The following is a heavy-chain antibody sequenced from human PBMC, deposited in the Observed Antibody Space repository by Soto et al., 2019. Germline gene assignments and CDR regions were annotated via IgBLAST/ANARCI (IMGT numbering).Heavy chain of an antibody. J-gene: IGHJ3*01. CDR3: ASGNNYCDSGYGAFDL. V-gene: IGHV1-8*01. Sequence: QVQLVQSGAEVKKPGASVKVSCKASGYTFTSYDINWVRQATGQGLEWMGWMNPNSGNTGYAQKFQGRDTMTRNTSMNTDYKELRRLRSEDTAEYYCASGNNYCDSGYGAFDLWGRGTMVTVSS. D-gene: IGHD3-10*01. CDR2: MNPNSGNT. CDR1: GYTFTSYD.